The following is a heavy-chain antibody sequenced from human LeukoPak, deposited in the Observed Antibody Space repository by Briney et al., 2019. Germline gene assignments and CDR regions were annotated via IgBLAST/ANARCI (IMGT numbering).Heavy chain of an antibody. V-gene: IGHV3-23*01. CDR3: ARDSSTTNYYYGMDV. D-gene: IGHD6-13*01. CDR2: ISGSGDRT. J-gene: IGHJ6*02. Sequence: GGSLRLSCAASGSTLRSYTMTWFRQPPGKGLAWVSSISGSGDRTYYADSVKGRFTISRDNSKNTLSLLMNSLRAEDTALYYCARDSSTTNYYYGMDVWGQGTTVTVSS. CDR1: GSTLRSYT.